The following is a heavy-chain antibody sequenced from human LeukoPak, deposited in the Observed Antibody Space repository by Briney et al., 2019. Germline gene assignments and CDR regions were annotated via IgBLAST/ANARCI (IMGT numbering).Heavy chain of an antibody. CDR1: GFTFSGSA. D-gene: IGHD6-13*01. Sequence: GGSLRLSCAASGFTFSGSAIHWVRQAPGKGLEWVSSISSSSSYIYYADSVKGRFTISRDNAKNSLYLQMNSLRAEDTAVYYCARAPTAAAALFDYWGQGTLVTVSS. V-gene: IGHV3-21*01. CDR2: ISSSSSYI. J-gene: IGHJ4*02. CDR3: ARAPTAAAALFDY.